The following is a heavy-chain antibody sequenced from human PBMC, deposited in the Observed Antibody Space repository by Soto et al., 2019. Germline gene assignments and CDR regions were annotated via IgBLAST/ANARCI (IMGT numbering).Heavy chain of an antibody. CDR3: ARVTDYDSSGYLYGFDY. D-gene: IGHD3-22*01. Sequence: SETLSLTCTVSGGSISSGVYYWSWIRQHPEKGLEWIGYIYYSGSTYYNPSLKSRVTISVDTSKNQFSLKLSSVTAADTAVYFCARVTDYDSSGYLYGFDYWGQGTLVTVSS. V-gene: IGHV4-31*03. CDR1: GGSISSGVYY. CDR2: IYYSGST. J-gene: IGHJ4*02.